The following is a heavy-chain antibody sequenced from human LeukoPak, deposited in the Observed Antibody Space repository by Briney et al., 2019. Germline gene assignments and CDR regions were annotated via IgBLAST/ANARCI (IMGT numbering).Heavy chain of an antibody. D-gene: IGHD6-13*01. CDR1: GFTFSIYS. CDR3: ARDRKGSIAAAGTRDY. V-gene: IGHV3-21*01. Sequence: GSLRLSCAASGFTFSIYSMNWVRQAPGKGLEWVSSISSSSSYIFYADSVKGRFTISRDNAKNSLYLQMNSLRAEDTAVYYCARDRKGSIAAAGTRDYWGQGTLVTVSS. J-gene: IGHJ4*02. CDR2: ISSSSSYI.